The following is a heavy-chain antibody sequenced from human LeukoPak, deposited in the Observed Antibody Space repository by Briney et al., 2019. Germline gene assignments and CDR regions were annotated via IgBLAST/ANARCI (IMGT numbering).Heavy chain of an antibody. V-gene: IGHV4-59*08. Sequence: SETLSLTCTVSGGSISSYYWSWIRQPPGKGLEWIGYIYYSGSTNCNPSLKSRVTISVDTSKNQFSLKLSSVTAADAAVYYCARHGGGPYYFDYWGQGTLVTVSS. D-gene: IGHD3-10*01. CDR2: IYYSGST. CDR1: GGSISSYY. CDR3: ARHGGGPYYFDY. J-gene: IGHJ4*02.